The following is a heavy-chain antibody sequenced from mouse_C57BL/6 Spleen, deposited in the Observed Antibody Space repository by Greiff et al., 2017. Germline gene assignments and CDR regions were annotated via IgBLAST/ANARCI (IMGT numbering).Heavy chain of an antibody. CDR2: IHPNSGST. CDR3: ASDYDSSSYGFAY. V-gene: IGHV1-64*01. D-gene: IGHD1-1*01. Sequence: VQLQQPGAELVKPGASVKLSCKASGYTFTSYWMHWVKQRPGQGLEWIGMIHPNSGSTNYNEKFKSKATLTVDKSSSTAYMQLSSLTSEDSAVYYGASDYDSSSYGFAYWGQGTLVTVSA. CDR1: GYTFTSYW. J-gene: IGHJ3*01.